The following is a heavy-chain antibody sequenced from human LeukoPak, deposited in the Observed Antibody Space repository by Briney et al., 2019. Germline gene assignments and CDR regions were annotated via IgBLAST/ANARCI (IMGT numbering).Heavy chain of an antibody. Sequence: ASVKVSCKASGGTFSSYAISWVRQAPGQGHEWMGRIIPIFGTANYAQKFQGRVTITTDESTSTAYMELSSLRSEDTAVYYCAIVTTMIVVVPSRGRAFDIWGQGTMVTVSS. V-gene: IGHV1-69*05. CDR3: AIVTTMIVVVPSRGRAFDI. D-gene: IGHD3-22*01. J-gene: IGHJ3*02. CDR1: GGTFSSYA. CDR2: IIPIFGTA.